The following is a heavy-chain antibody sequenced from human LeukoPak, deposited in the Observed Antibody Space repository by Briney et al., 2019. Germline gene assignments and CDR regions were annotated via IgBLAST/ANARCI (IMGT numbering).Heavy chain of an antibody. D-gene: IGHD2-2*02. CDR1: GFTFSSYT. V-gene: IGHV3-23*01. J-gene: IGHJ4*02. CDR2: ISGSGGST. CDR3: AKERPATAIPNDY. Sequence: GGSLRLSCVVSGFTFSSYTMNWVRQAPGKGPEWVSAISGSGGSTYYADSVKGRFTISRDNSKNTLYLQMNSLRAEDTAVYYCAKERPATAIPNDYWGQGTLVTVSS.